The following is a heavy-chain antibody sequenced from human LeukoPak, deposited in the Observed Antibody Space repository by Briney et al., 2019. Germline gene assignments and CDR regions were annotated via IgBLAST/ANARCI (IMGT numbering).Heavy chain of an antibody. J-gene: IGHJ6*02. D-gene: IGHD2-2*01. CDR2: INPNSGGT. CDR3: ARVALKNIVVVPAAYRGPYGMDV. CDR1: GYTFTGHY. Sequence: ASVKVSCKASGYTFTGHYMHWVRQAPGQGLEWMGWINPNSGGTNYAQKFQGRVTMTRDTSISTAYMELSRLRSDDTAVYYCARVALKNIVVVPAAYRGPYGMDVWGQGTTVTVSS. V-gene: IGHV1-2*02.